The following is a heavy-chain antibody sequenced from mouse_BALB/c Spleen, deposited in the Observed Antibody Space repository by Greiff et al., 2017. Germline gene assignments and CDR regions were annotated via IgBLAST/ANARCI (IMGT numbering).Heavy chain of an antibody. CDR1: GFNIKDYY. J-gene: IGHJ3*01. Sequence: VQLKQSGAELVRSGASVKLSCTASGFNIKDYYMHWVKQRPEQGLEWIGWIDPENGDTEYAPKFQGKATMTADTSSNTAYLQLSSLTSEDTAVYYCNAGLLDYWGQGTLVTVSA. CDR2: IDPENGDT. D-gene: IGHD2-3*01. V-gene: IGHV14-4*02. CDR3: NAGLLDY.